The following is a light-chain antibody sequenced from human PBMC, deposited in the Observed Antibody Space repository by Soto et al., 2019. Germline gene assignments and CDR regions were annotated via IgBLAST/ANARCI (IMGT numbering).Light chain of an antibody. Sequence: QSVLTQPASVSGSPGQSITISCTGTSSDLDDFQYVSWYQQRPGKAPKLTIYGVSNRPSGVSNRFSGSKSGNTASLTISGLQTDDEADYYCSAYTSSSIVIFGGGTKLTVL. CDR3: SAYTSSSIVI. CDR2: GVS. V-gene: IGLV2-14*03. J-gene: IGLJ2*01. CDR1: SSDLDDFQY.